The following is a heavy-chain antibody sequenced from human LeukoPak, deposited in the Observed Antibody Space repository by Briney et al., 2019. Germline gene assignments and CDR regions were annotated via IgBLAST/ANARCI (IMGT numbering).Heavy chain of an antibody. CDR2: IYYSGST. D-gene: IGHD3-9*01. J-gene: IGHJ4*02. Sequence: PSETLSLTCIVSGGSISSYYWSWIRQPPGKGLEWIGYIYYSGSTNYNPSLKSRVTISVDTSKNQFSLKLSSVTAADTAVYYCARVTYDILTGYRFDYWGQGTLVTVSS. CDR1: GGSISSYY. CDR3: ARVTYDILTGYRFDY. V-gene: IGHV4-59*01.